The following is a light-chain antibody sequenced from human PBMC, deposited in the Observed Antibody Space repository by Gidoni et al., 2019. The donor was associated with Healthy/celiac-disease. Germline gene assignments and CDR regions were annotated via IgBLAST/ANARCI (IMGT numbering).Light chain of an antibody. CDR3: SSYTSSSTQV. V-gene: IGLV2-14*03. CDR2: DVS. J-gene: IGLJ1*01. CDR1: SSDVGVYNY. Sequence: QSALTQPASVSGSPGQLITISCTGTSSDVGVYNYVSWYQQHPGKAPKLMLYDVSNRPSGVSNRFSGSKSGNTASLTISGLQAEDEADYYCSSYTSSSTQVFGTGTKVTVL.